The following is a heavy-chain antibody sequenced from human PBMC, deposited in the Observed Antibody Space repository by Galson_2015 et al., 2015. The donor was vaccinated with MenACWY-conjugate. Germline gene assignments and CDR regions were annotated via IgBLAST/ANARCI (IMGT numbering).Heavy chain of an antibody. D-gene: IGHD6-19*01. J-gene: IGHJ6*02. Sequence: SLRLSCAASGFAFRDFCMHWVRQAPGKGLECVSRICAGGISIMYGDSVRVLFTISRDDAENTLYLQMDSLRADDTAVYFCVRGSSGWRGMDIWGQGTTVPVSS. CDR2: ICAGGISI. CDR1: GFAFRDFC. CDR3: VRGSSGWRGMDI. V-gene: IGHV3-74*03.